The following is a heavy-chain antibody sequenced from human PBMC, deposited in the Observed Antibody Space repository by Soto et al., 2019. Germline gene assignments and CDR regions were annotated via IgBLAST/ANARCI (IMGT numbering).Heavy chain of an antibody. CDR2: IYYSGST. Sequence: SETLSLTCTVSGGSISSYYRSWIRHPPGKGLERIGYIYYSGSTNYNPSLKSRVTISVDTSKNQFYLKLSPVTAADSCVYYCARYHRYGNGCAGFDYWGQGTLVTVSS. CDR1: GGSISSYY. V-gene: IGHV4-59*01. J-gene: IGHJ4*02. CDR3: ARYHRYGNGCAGFDY. D-gene: IGHD6-19*01.